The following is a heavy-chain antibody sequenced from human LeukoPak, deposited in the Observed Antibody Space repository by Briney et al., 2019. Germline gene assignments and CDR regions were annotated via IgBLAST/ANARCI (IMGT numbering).Heavy chain of an antibody. J-gene: IGHJ4*02. V-gene: IGHV3-48*02. CDR3: ARDDSWAFDY. CDR1: GFTFSRNS. CDR2: IRASSGGI. D-gene: IGHD2-21*02. Sequence: PGGSLRLSCAASGFTFSRNSVNWVRQAPGKGLEWVASIRASSGGIYYADSVKGRFIISTDNAKNSLYLDMNNLRDGDTAVYYCARDDSWAFDYWGQGTLVTVSS.